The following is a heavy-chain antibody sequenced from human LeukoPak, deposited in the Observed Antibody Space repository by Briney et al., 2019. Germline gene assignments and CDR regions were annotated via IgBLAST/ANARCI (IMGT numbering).Heavy chain of an antibody. CDR2: ISSSSSYI. CDR1: GFTFSSYA. Sequence: PGGSLRLSCAASGFTFSSYAMSWVRQAPGKGLEWVSSISSSSSYIYYADSVKGRFTISRDNAKNSLYLQMNSLRAEDTAVYYCASRGVAVAGTRSIDYWGQGTLVTVSS. CDR3: ASRGVAVAGTRSIDY. J-gene: IGHJ4*02. D-gene: IGHD6-19*01. V-gene: IGHV3-21*01.